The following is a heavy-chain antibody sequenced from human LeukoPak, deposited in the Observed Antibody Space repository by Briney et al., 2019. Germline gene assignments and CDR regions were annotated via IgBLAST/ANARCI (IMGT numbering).Heavy chain of an antibody. D-gene: IGHD3-22*01. V-gene: IGHV4-34*01. CDR1: GGSFSGYY. CDR3: ARAPYSSYGDY. J-gene: IGHJ4*02. Sequence: SETLSLTCAVYGGSFSGYYWSWIRQPPGKGLEWIGEINHSGSTNYNPSLKSRVTISVDTSKNQFSLKLSSVTAADTAVYYCARAPYSSYGDYWGQGTLVTVAS. CDR2: INHSGST.